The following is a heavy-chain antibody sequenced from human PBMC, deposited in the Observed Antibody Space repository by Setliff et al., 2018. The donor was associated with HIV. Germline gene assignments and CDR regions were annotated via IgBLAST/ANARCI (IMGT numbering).Heavy chain of an antibody. CDR2: IYYSGTT. J-gene: IGHJ4*02. CDR1: GGSFSGYY. D-gene: IGHD3-10*01. CDR3: ARAKSLVRGVNYFDY. Sequence: SETLSLTCAVYGGSFSGYYWSWIRQPPGKGLEWIGSIYYSGTTYYTPSLKSRVTISVDTSKNQFSLKLNSVKAADTAVYYCARAKSLVRGVNYFDYWGQGTLVTVSS. V-gene: IGHV4-34*01.